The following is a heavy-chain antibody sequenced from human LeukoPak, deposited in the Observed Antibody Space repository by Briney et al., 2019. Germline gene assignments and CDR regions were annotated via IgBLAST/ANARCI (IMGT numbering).Heavy chain of an antibody. D-gene: IGHD6-13*01. Sequence: SETLSLTCTVSGGSISSYYWSWIRQPAGKGLGWIGRIYTSGSTNYNPSLKSRVTMSVDTSRNQFSLKLTSVTAADTAVYYCARGEAEAGLDCWGQGTLVTVSS. CDR2: IYTSGST. V-gene: IGHV4-4*07. CDR1: GGSISSYY. CDR3: ARGEAEAGLDC. J-gene: IGHJ4*02.